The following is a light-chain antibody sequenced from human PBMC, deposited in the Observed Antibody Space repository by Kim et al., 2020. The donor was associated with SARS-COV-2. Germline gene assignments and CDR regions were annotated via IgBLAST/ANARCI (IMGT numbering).Light chain of an antibody. CDR1: QGVSGRY. V-gene: IGKV3-20*01. CDR2: GAS. J-gene: IGKJ1*01. Sequence: EIVLTQSPGTLSLSPGERATLSCRASQGVSGRYLAWYQQKPGQAPRLLIYGASTRPTGIPDRFSGSGSGTDFTLTISRLEPEDFAVYYCQQYGSSSWTFGQGTKVDIK. CDR3: QQYGSSSWT.